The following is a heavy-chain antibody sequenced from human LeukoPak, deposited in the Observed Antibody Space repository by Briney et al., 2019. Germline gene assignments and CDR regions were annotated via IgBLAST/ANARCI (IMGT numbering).Heavy chain of an antibody. CDR2: IIPIFGTA. J-gene: IGHJ4*02. CDR1: GGTFSSYA. CDR3: AGTYYYDSSGYYIPFDY. D-gene: IGHD3-22*01. Sequence: SVKVSXKASGGTFSSYAISWVRQAPGQGLEWMGGIIPIFGTANYAQKFQGRVTITTDESTSTAYMELSSLRSEDTAVYYCAGTYYYDSSGYYIPFDYWGQGTLVTVSS. V-gene: IGHV1-69*05.